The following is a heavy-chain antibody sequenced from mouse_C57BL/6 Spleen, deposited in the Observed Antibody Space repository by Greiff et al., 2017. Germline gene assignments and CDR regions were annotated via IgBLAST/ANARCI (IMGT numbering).Heavy chain of an antibody. CDR1: GYTFTSYG. V-gene: IGHV1-81*01. CDR2: IYPRSGNT. J-gene: IGHJ2*01. D-gene: IGHD2-1*01. Sequence: QVQLKQSGAELARPGASVKLSCKASGYTFTSYGISWVKQRTGQGLEWIGEIYPRSGNTYYNEKFKGKATLTEDKSSSTAYMELRSLTAEDAAVYFCASYGNPEYYFDYWGQGTTLTVSS. CDR3: ASYGNPEYYFDY.